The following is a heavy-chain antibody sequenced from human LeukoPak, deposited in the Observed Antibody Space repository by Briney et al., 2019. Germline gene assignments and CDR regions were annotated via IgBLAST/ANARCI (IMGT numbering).Heavy chain of an antibody. Sequence: GGSLRLSCAASGFTFSSYSMNWVRQAPGKGLGWVSSISSSSSYIYYTDSVKGRFTISRDNAKNSLYLQMNSLRAEDTAVYYCARHCSSTSCYSDYWGQGTLVTVSS. D-gene: IGHD2-2*01. V-gene: IGHV3-21*01. CDR2: ISSSSSYI. CDR1: GFTFSSYS. J-gene: IGHJ4*02. CDR3: ARHCSSTSCYSDY.